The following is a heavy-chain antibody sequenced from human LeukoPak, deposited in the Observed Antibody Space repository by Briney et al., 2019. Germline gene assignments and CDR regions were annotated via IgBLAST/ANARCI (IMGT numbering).Heavy chain of an antibody. V-gene: IGHV3-33*06. J-gene: IGHJ1*01. CDR3: AKDAQRGFDYSNSLQN. CDR1: GFTFSHYG. Sequence: GGSLRLSCAASGFTFSHYGMHWVRQTPGAGLEWVAVIWSDGSDKYYANSVKGRSTISRDNSKNSLFLQMNSLRAEDTAVYYCAKDAQRGFDYSNSLQNWGQGILVTVSS. CDR2: IWSDGSDK. D-gene: IGHD4-11*01.